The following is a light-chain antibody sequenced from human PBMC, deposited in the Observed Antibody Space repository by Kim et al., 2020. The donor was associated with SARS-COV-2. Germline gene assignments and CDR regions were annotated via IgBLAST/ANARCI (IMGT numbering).Light chain of an antibody. CDR3: SSYAGSNSFV. V-gene: IGLV2-8*01. Sequence: GQSVTISCTGTSSDVGGYNYVSWYQQHPGRAPKVMIYEVSKRPSGVPDRFSGSKSGNTASLTVSGLQAEDEADYYCSSYAGSNSFVFGAGTKVTVL. J-gene: IGLJ1*01. CDR1: SSDVGGYNY. CDR2: EVS.